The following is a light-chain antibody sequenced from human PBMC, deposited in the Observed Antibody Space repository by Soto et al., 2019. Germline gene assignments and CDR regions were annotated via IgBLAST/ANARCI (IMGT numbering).Light chain of an antibody. CDR3: QHYGSSPPVT. CDR1: QSVSSNY. V-gene: IGKV3-20*01. CDR2: GAS. J-gene: IGKJ2*01. Sequence: EIVLTQSPGTLYLSPGERATLSCRASQSVSSNYLSWYQQKPGLAPRLLIYGASSRATGIPDRFSGSGSGTDFTLTISRLEPEDFAVYYCQHYGSSPPVTFGQWTKLEIK.